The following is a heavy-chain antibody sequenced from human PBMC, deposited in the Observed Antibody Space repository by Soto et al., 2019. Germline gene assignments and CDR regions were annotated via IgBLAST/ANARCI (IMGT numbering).Heavy chain of an antibody. CDR3: ARELYSSGWYDMV. CDR2: IYYSGRT. D-gene: IGHD6-19*01. CDR1: GGSISSGGYY. Sequence: QVQLQESGPGLVKPSQTLSLTCTVSGGSISSGGYYWSWIRQHPGKGLEWIGYIYYSGRTYYNPSITSRVTVSVDTSKSQFSLKLSSVTAADTAVYYCARELYSSGWYDMVWGQGTLVTVSS. J-gene: IGHJ4*02. V-gene: IGHV4-31*03.